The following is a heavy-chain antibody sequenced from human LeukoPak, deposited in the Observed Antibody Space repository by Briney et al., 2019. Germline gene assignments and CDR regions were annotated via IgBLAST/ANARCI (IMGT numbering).Heavy chain of an antibody. CDR2: IHYIGST. D-gene: IGHD6-19*01. Sequence: SETLSLTCTVSGDSISNHNYFWGWIRQPPRKGLEWIGSIHYIGSTYFNLSLKSRVTVSVDTSKNHFSLKLSSVTAADTAVYYCATSVYSSGWHPFFDYWGQGAPVTVSS. V-gene: IGHV4-39*02. CDR3: ATSVYSSGWHPFFDY. CDR1: GDSISNHNYF. J-gene: IGHJ4*02.